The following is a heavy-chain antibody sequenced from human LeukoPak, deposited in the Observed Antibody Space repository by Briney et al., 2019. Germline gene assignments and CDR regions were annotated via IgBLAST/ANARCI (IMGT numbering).Heavy chain of an antibody. V-gene: IGHV3-53*01. CDR1: GFTVSSNY. CDR2: IYSGGST. CDR3: AREGAIYYMDV. Sequence: GGSLRLSCAASGFTVSSNYMSWVRQAPGKGLEWVSVIYSGGSTYYADSVKGRFTISRDNTKNTLYLQMNSLRAEDTAVYYCAREGAIYYMDVWGKGTTVTVSS. J-gene: IGHJ6*03.